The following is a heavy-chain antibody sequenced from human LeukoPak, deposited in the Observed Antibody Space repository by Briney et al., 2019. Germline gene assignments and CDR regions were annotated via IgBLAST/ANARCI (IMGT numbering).Heavy chain of an antibody. D-gene: IGHD2-15*01. Sequence: SETLSLTCAGYGGSFSGYYWSWIRQPPGKGLEWIGEINHNGSTNYNPSLKSRVTISVDTSKNQFSLKLSSVTAADTAVYYCARGGPLQNIVVVVAATQNWFDPWGQGTLVTVSS. CDR2: INHNGST. J-gene: IGHJ5*02. CDR1: GGSFSGYY. CDR3: ARGGPLQNIVVVVAATQNWFDP. V-gene: IGHV4-34*01.